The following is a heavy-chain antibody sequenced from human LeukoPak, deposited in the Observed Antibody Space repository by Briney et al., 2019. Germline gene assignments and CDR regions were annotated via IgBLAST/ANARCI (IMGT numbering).Heavy chain of an antibody. CDR2: ISSNGGRT. J-gene: IGHJ4*02. CDR3: VKDRVHDSSSYYGYGY. CDR1: GFIFSSYG. V-gene: IGHV3-64D*09. D-gene: IGHD3-22*01. Sequence: PGGSLRLSCSASGFIFSSYGWHWVRQAPGKGLEYVSAISSNGGRTYYADSVKGRFTISRDNSKNTLYLRMSSLRAEDTAVYYCVKDRVHDSSSYYGYGYWGQGTLVTVSS.